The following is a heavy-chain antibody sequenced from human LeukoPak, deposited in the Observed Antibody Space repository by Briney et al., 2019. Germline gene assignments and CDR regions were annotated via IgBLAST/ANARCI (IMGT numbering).Heavy chain of an antibody. CDR2: IYPGDSDT. V-gene: IGHV5-51*01. D-gene: IGHD6-13*01. Sequence: GESLKISCKGSGYSFSSYWIGWVRQMPGKGLEWMGIIYPGDSDTRYSPSFQGQVTISADKSISTAYLQWSSLKASDTAMYYCARHRAWGIAEYDGFGIWGQGTLVTVSS. J-gene: IGHJ3*02. CDR3: ARHRAWGIAEYDGFGI. CDR1: GYSFSSYW.